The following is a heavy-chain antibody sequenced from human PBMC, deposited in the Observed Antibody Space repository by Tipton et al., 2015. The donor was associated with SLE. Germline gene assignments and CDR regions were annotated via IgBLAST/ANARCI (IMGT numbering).Heavy chain of an antibody. CDR1: GGSFSGYY. D-gene: IGHD4-17*01. CDR2: INHSGST. Sequence: TLSLTCAVYGGSFSGYYWSWIRQPPGKGLEWIGEINHSGSTNYNPSLKSRLTISVDTSKNQFSLRLNSVTAADTAVYYCARDPNFGDPGTFDYWGQGTLVTVSS. J-gene: IGHJ4*02. V-gene: IGHV4-34*01. CDR3: ARDPNFGDPGTFDY.